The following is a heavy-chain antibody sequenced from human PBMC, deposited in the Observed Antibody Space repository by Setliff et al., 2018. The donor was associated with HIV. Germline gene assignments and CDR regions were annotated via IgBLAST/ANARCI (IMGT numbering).Heavy chain of an antibody. D-gene: IGHD3-22*01. CDR1: SGSMTGHY. J-gene: IGHJ4*02. CDR2: IFYTGST. CDR3: GRQVPVPGVAVTPIDY. Sequence: SETLSLTCAVSSGSMTGHYWTWLRQFPGKGLEWIGFIFYTGSTTYNPSLNSRVTISVDTSKNQFSLKVTSVTAADTAVYYCGRQVPVPGVAVTPIDYWGQGTLVTVSS. V-gene: IGHV4-59*08.